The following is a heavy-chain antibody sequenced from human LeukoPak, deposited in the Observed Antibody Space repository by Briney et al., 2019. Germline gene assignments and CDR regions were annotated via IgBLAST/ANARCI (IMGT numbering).Heavy chain of an antibody. CDR2: ISSSSSYI. J-gene: IGHJ1*01. CDR3: SSNGGSSWYGYLSYFQH. D-gene: IGHD6-13*01. V-gene: IGHV3-21*01. CDR1: GFTFSSYS. Sequence: GGSLRLSCAASGFTFSSYSMNWVRQAPGKGLEWVSSISSSSSYIYYADSVKGRFTISRDNAKNSLYLQMNSLRAEDTAVYYCSSNGGSSWYGYLSYFQHWGQGTLVTVSS.